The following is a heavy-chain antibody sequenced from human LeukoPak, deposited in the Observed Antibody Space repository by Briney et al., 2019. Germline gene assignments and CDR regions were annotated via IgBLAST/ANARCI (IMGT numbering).Heavy chain of an antibody. J-gene: IGHJ3*02. D-gene: IGHD3-10*01. V-gene: IGHV3-33*06. CDR3: AKFGLAGSGRFHDASDI. CDR1: EFTFSTCG. CDR2: IWYDGSLK. Sequence: GGSLRLSCAASEFTFSTCGMHWVRQAPGKGLEWVALIWYDGSLKYYADPVKGRFTISRDNSKNTLHLQMNSLRGEDTAVYYCAKFGLAGSGRFHDASDIWGQGTMVIVSS.